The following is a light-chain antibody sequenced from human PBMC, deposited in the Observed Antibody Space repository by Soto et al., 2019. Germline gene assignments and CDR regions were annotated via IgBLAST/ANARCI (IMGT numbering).Light chain of an antibody. J-gene: IGKJ1*01. CDR2: DAS. CDR3: LQHNGYYRT. CDR1: QTISGW. Sequence: DSLVTRAPCTLSASVGDTVTITCRASQTISGWLAWYQQRPGKAPNLLIFDASTLESGVPSRFSGSGSGTTFTLTISILQSDDFATYYFLQHNGYYRTFGQGTKVDIK. V-gene: IGKV1-5*01.